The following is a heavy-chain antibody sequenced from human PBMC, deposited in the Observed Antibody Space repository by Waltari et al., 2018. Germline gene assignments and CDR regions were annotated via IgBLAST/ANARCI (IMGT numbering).Heavy chain of an antibody. Sequence: QVQLVQSGAEVKKPGASVKVSCKASGYTFTGYYMHWVRQAPGQGLEWMGRINPNSGGTNYAQKCQGRVTMTRDTSISTAYMELSRLRSDDTAVYYCARDVRGAARVYYYYYYMDVWGKGTTVTVSS. V-gene: IGHV1-2*06. J-gene: IGHJ6*03. CDR1: GYTFTGYY. CDR2: INPNSGGT. D-gene: IGHD6-6*01. CDR3: ARDVRGAARVYYYYYYMDV.